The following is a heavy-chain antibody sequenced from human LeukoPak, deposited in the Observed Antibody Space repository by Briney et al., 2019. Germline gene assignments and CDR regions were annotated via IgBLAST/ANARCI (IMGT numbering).Heavy chain of an antibody. Sequence: SVKVSCKASGGTFSSYAISWVRQAPGQGLEWMVGIIPILGTANYAQKFQGRVTITTDESTSTAYMELSSLRSEDTAVYYCATPQGQRWENWFDPWGQGTLVTVSS. CDR1: GGTFSSYA. V-gene: IGHV1-69*05. CDR3: ATPQGQRWENWFDP. D-gene: IGHD5-24*01. CDR2: IIPILGTA. J-gene: IGHJ5*02.